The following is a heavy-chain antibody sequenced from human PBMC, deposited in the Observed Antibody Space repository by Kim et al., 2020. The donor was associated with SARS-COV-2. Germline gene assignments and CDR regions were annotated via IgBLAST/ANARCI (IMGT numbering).Heavy chain of an antibody. D-gene: IGHD6-19*01. V-gene: IGHV4-59*01. CDR3: ARVAGYYYY. CDR1: GDSITNDL. CDR2: IRNSGST. Sequence: SETLSLTCSVSGDSITNDLCSWIRQRPRTGLERISYIRNSGSTNTNPNKYNHSLKSLVTITANTPNNQFSLHLRAVTAAVTAFYFCARVAGYYYY. J-gene: IGHJ6*03.